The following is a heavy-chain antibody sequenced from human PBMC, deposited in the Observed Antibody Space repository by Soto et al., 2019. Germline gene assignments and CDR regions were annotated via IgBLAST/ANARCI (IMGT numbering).Heavy chain of an antibody. CDR2: MNPNSGST. J-gene: IGHJ4*02. CDR3: ARETPGI. Sequence: GASVKVSCKASGYNFISYDINWVRQAPGQGLEWIGWMNPNSGSTGYVQKFQGRVTMTRDTSISTAYMELSSLRFGDTAVYYCARETPGIWGQGTLVTVSS. V-gene: IGHV1-8*01. CDR1: GYNFISYD.